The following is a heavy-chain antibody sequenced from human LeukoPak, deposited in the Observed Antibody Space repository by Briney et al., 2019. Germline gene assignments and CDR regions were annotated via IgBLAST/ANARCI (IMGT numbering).Heavy chain of an antibody. CDR3: ARVRCSSTSCYTGPYNWFDP. Sequence: ASVKVSCKASGGTFSSYAISWVRQAPGQGLEWMGGIIPIFGTANYAQKFQGRVTITADESTSTAYMELSSLRSEDTAVYYCARVRCSSTSCYTGPYNWFDPWGQGTLVTVSS. V-gene: IGHV1-69*13. D-gene: IGHD2-2*02. J-gene: IGHJ5*02. CDR2: IIPIFGTA. CDR1: GGTFSSYA.